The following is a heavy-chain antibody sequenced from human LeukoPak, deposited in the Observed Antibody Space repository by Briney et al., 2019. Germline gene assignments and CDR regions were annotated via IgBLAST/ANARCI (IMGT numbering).Heavy chain of an antibody. CDR1: GFTVSSNY. D-gene: IGHD4-17*01. J-gene: IGHJ3*02. V-gene: IGHV3-53*01. CDR2: IYSGGST. CDR3: ATSYGDYVSHAFDI. Sequence: GGSLRLSCAASGFTVSSNYMSWVRQAPRKGLEWVSVIYSGGSTYYADSVKGRFTISRDNSKNTLYLQMNSLRAEDTAVYYCATSYGDYVSHAFDIWGQGTMVTVSS.